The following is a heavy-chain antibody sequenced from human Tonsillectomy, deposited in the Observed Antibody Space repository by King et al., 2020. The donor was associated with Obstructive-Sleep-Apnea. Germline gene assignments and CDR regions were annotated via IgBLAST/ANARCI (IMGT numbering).Heavy chain of an antibody. D-gene: IGHD5-18*01. CDR1: GFTFSSYS. J-gene: IGHJ4*02. CDR2: ISSSSSTI. CDR3: ARDRGGYSYGYDYFDY. Sequence: VQLVESGGGLVQPGGSLSLSCAASGFTFSSYSMNWVRQAPGKGLEWVSYISSSSSTIYYADSVKGRFTISRDNAKNSLYLQMNSLRAGDTAVYYCARDRGGYSYGYDYFDYWGQGTLVTVSS. V-gene: IGHV3-48*04.